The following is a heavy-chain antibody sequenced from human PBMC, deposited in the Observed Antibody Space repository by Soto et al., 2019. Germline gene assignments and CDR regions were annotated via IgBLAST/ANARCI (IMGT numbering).Heavy chain of an antibody. CDR1: GGSISSYY. Sequence: SETLSLTCTVSGGSISSYYWSWIRQPPGKGLEWSGYIYYSGSTNYNPSLKSRVTISVDTSKNQFSLKLSSVTAADTAVYYCARGLWYYDSSGYTIDYWGQGTLVTVPQ. CDR3: ARGLWYYDSSGYTIDY. V-gene: IGHV4-59*01. D-gene: IGHD3-22*01. CDR2: IYYSGST. J-gene: IGHJ4*02.